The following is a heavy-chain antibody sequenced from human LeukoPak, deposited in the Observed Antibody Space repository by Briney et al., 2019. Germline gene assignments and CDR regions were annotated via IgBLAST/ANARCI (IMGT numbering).Heavy chain of an antibody. CDR1: GFTFSSYG. CDR3: AKDYSSGWTEYFQH. V-gene: IGHV3-30*18. D-gene: IGHD6-19*01. Sequence: GRSLRLSCAASGFTFSSYGMHWVRQAPGKGLEWVAVISYDGSNKYYADSVKGRFTISRDNSKNTLYLQMNSLRAGDTAVYYCAKDYSSGWTEYFQHWGQGTLVTVSS. J-gene: IGHJ1*01. CDR2: ISYDGSNK.